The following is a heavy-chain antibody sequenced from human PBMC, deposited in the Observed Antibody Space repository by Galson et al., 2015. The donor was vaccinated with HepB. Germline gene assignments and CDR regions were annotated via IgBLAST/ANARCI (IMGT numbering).Heavy chain of an antibody. CDR3: ARGDDYGGLGVDY. V-gene: IGHV3-43*01. J-gene: IGHJ4*02. Sequence: SLRLSCAAAGLAFDDYTMPWVRQVPGKGPEWVSLISWDGGNILSADSVKGRFTISRDNSKNSLYLQMTGLRTEDTALYYCARGDDYGGLGVDYWGQGTLVTVSS. CDR2: ISWDGGNI. D-gene: IGHD4-23*01. CDR1: GLAFDDYT.